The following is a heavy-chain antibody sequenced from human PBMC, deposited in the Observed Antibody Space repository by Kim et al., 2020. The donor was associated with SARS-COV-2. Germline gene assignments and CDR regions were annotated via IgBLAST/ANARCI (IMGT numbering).Heavy chain of an antibody. CDR1: GFTFTGYS. Sequence: GGSLRLSCTTSGFTFTGYSMSWVRQAPGKGLEWVSSIAGSDGTTYYVDSVKGRFTISRDNSKNTLYLQMNSLRADDTAVYYCMKGGWGWIWDHWGQGTRVIVAS. J-gene: IGHJ4*02. V-gene: IGHV3-23*01. D-gene: IGHD2-2*03. CDR2: IAGSDGTT. CDR3: MKGGWGWIWDH.